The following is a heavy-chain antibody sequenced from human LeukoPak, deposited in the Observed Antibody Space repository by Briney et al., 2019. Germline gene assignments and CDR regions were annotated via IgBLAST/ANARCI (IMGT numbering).Heavy chain of an antibody. CDR2: INQDGNKN. J-gene: IGHJ5*02. D-gene: IGHD6-13*01. Sequence: PGGSLRLSCAASGFTFTTYWMSWVRQAPGKGLEWVANINQDGNKNYYLDSVKGRFTISRDNAKNSLSLQMNSLRAEDTAVYYCARDRTGIAAAQGGWFDPWGQGTLVTVSS. V-gene: IGHV3-7*01. CDR3: ARDRTGIAAAQGGWFDP. CDR1: GFTFTTYW.